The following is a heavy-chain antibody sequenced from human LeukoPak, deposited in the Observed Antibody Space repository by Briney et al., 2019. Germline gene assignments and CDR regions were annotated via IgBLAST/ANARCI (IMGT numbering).Heavy chain of an antibody. V-gene: IGHV1-69*05. CDR2: IIPIFGTA. J-gene: IGHJ4*02. CDR3: ASSSNWNYIMAY. CDR1: GGTFSSYA. Sequence: ASVKVSCKASGGTFSSYAISWVRQAPGQGLEWMGGIIPIFGTANYAQKFQGRVTITTDESTSIAYMELSSLRSEDTAVYYCASSSNWNYIMAYWGQGTLVTVSS. D-gene: IGHD1-7*01.